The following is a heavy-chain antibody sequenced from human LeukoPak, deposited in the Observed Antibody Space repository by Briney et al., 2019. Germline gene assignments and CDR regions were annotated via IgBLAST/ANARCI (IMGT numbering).Heavy chain of an antibody. D-gene: IGHD3-22*01. CDR1: SGSIRPNY. CDR3: ARLLDYDKSGDPDTFDI. Sequence: PSETLSLTCSVSSGSIRPNYWSWIRQPPGKGLEWIGYMYYTGRTNYNPSLQSRLTISLDTSNNHFSLQLSSVTAADTAVYYCARLLDYDKSGDPDTFDIWGQGTMVTVSS. V-gene: IGHV4-59*01. J-gene: IGHJ3*02. CDR2: MYYTGRT.